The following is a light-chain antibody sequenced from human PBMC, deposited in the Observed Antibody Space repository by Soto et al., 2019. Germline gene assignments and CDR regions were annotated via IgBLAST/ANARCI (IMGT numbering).Light chain of an antibody. CDR3: QQSYRTPT. Sequence: DIQMTQSPSSLSASVGDRFTITCRASQGISTYLNWYQQKPGKAPKLLIYAASSLQSGVPSRFSGSGSGTDYTLTVSSLQPEDFATYYCQQSYRTPTFGQGTRLEIK. CDR1: QGISTY. J-gene: IGKJ5*01. V-gene: IGKV1-39*01. CDR2: AAS.